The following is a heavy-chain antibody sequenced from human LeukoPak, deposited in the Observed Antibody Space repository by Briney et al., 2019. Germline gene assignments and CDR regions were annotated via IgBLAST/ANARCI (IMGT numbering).Heavy chain of an antibody. V-gene: IGHV3-33*01. J-gene: IGHJ4*02. CDR2: IWHDGSNE. CDR1: GFNFGIHG. CDR3: ARNNWNSRTQRWFYFDY. Sequence: PGRSLRLSCAASGFNFGIHGMHWVRQAPGKVQEWLGIIWHDGSNEYYEESVKGRFTISRDNSKNTVYLQMDSLRAEDTAVYYCARNNWNSRTQRWFYFDYWGQGTLVTVSS. D-gene: IGHD1-1*01.